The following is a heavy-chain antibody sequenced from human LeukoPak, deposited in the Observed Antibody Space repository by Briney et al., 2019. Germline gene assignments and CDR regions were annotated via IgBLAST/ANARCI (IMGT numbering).Heavy chain of an antibody. CDR2: IYDDNT. V-gene: IGHV3-23*01. CDR1: GFTVSAYA. Sequence: GGSLRLSCAASGFTVSAYAMAWVRQAPGKGLEWVSTIYDDNTYYADSVKGRFAISTDNSKNTLYLQMNSLRVEDTAVYFCAARKVRGVWFYLDYWGQGSLATVSS. CDR3: AARKVRGVWFYLDY. J-gene: IGHJ4*02. D-gene: IGHD3-10*01.